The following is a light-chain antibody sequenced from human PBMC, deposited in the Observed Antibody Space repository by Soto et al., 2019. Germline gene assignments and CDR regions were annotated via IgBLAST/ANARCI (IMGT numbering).Light chain of an antibody. J-gene: IGKJ2*01. CDR3: QQYFDSPYT. V-gene: IGKV4-1*01. CDR1: QSVLYSSNNKNY. Sequence: DIVMTQFPDSLAVSLGERATINCKSSQSVLYSSNNKNYLAWYQQKPGQPPKLLIYWASTRESGVPDRFSGSGSGTDFTLTISSLQAEDVAVYYCQQYFDSPYTFGQGTKLEIK. CDR2: WAS.